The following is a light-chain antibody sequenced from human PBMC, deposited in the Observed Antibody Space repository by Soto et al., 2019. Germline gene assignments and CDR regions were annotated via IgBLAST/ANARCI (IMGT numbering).Light chain of an antibody. J-gene: IGKJ5*01. CDR1: QSVSNN. CDR2: YAS. Sequence: EIMMTQSPATLSVSPGERATLSCRASQSVSNNLAWYQQKPGQVPRLLIYYASTWATGIPARFSGSGSGTEFTLTISSLQSEDFALYYCQQYNNWPPITFGQGTRLEIK. V-gene: IGKV3-15*01. CDR3: QQYNNWPPIT.